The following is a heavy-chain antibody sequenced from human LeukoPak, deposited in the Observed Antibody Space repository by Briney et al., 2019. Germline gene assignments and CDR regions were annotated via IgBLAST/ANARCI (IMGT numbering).Heavy chain of an antibody. D-gene: IGHD4-17*01. Sequence: PGGSLRLSCAASRFTFSSYSMSWVRQAPGKGLQWVSSITSSSSHIYYADPVKGRFTISRDNAKNSLYLQMNSLRAEDTAVYYCARVRATVPPFAYWGQGTLVTVSS. CDR3: ARVRATVPPFAY. J-gene: IGHJ4*02. V-gene: IGHV3-21*01. CDR2: ITSSSSHI. CDR1: RFTFSSYS.